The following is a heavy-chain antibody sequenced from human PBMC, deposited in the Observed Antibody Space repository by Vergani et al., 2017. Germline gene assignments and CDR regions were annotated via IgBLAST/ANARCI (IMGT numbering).Heavy chain of an antibody. D-gene: IGHD1-26*01. CDR2: IFSNDEK. CDR1: GFSLSNPRMG. V-gene: IGHV2-26*01. Sequence: QVTLKESGPVLVNPTETLTLTCPVSGFSLSNPRMGVSWIRQPPGEALEWLAHIFSNDEKSYRTSLKSRLTISKDSSKSQVVLNMTNMDPVDTSTYYCAISGSYLEKIFDFWGQGTLVTVSS. CDR3: AISGSYLEKIFDF. J-gene: IGHJ4*02.